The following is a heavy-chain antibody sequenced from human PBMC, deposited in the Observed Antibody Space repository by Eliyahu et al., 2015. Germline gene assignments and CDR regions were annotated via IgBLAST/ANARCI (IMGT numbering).Heavy chain of an antibody. CDR1: GGSISSYY. Sequence: QVQLRESGPGLVKPSETLSLTCTVSGGSISSYYWSWIRQPPGKGLEWIGYIYPSGGTTYTPSLKSRVTISVDTSKNHFSLKMNSVTAADTAVYYCARHQYGDYGGNFDYWGQGTLVTVSS. V-gene: IGHV4-4*09. CDR3: ARHQYGDYGGNFDY. D-gene: IGHD4-17*01. CDR2: IYPSGGT. J-gene: IGHJ4*02.